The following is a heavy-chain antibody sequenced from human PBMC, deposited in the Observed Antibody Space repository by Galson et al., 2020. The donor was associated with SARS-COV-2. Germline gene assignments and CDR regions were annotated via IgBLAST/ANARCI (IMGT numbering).Heavy chain of an antibody. D-gene: IGHD1-7*01. J-gene: IGHJ4*02. CDR3: ARDDSELALDY. CDR1: GFTVSSNY. CDR2: IYSGGST. Sequence: GGSLRLSCAASGFTVSSNYMSWVRQAPGKGLEWVSVIYSGGSTYYADSVKGRFTISSDNSKNTLYLQMNSLRAEDTAVYYCARDDSELALDYWGQGTLVTVSS. V-gene: IGHV3-53*01.